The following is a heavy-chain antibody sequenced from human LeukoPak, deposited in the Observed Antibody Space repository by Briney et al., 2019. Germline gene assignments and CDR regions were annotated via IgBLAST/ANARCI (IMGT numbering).Heavy chain of an antibody. CDR2: ISSSSNTM. Sequence: QPGGSLRLSCAASGFTFSSYEMNWVRQAPGKGLEWVSYISSSSNTMYYADSVKGRFTISRDNAKNSLYLQMNSLRDEDTAVYYCGRAFDYWGQGTLVAVSS. CDR3: GRAFDY. CDR1: GFTFSSYE. J-gene: IGHJ4*02. V-gene: IGHV3-48*03.